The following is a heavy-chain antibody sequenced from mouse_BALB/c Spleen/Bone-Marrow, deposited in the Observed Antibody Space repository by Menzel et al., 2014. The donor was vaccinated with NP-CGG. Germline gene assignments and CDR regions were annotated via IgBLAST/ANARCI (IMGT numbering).Heavy chain of an antibody. D-gene: IGHD1-2*01. J-gene: IGHJ3*01. Sequence: EVMLVESGGGLVPPGGSLKLSCAASGFDFSRYWMTWVRQAPGKGLEWIGEINPDSSTINYAPSLKDKFIISRDNAKNTLYLQMSKVRSEDTALYYCAKNYYYGYVAYWGQGTLVTGAA. CDR1: GFDFSRYW. V-gene: IGHV4-1*02. CDR2: INPDSSTI. CDR3: AKNYYYGYVAY.